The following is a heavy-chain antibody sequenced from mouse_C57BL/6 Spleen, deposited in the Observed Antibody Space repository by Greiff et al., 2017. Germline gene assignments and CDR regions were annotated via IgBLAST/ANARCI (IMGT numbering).Heavy chain of an antibody. CDR1: GFNIKDYY. Sequence: VQLQQSGAELVRPGASVKLSCTASGFNIKDYYMHWVKQRPEQGLEWIGRIDPEVGDTEYATNFQGKATMTADTSYNTAYLQLSSLTSEDTAVDYCTRAYYDYDGPFAYWGQGTLVTVSA. D-gene: IGHD2-4*01. V-gene: IGHV14-1*01. J-gene: IGHJ3*01. CDR2: IDPEVGDT. CDR3: TRAYYDYDGPFAY.